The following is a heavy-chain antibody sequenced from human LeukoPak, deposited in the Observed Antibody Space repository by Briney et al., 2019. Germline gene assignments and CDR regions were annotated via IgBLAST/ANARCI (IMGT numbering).Heavy chain of an antibody. D-gene: IGHD3-16*01. CDR1: GFTFSTYS. V-gene: IGHV3-21*01. CDR3: ARALGDRPDYYYGMDV. J-gene: IGHJ6*02. CDR2: ITTSTTVPHI. Sequence: PGESLRLSCAASGFTFSTYSMNWVRQAPGRGLEWVSSITTSTTVPHIFYADPVTGRFTISRDNADNSLFLQMNSLRAEDTAVYYCARALGDRPDYYYGMDVWGQGTTVTVSS.